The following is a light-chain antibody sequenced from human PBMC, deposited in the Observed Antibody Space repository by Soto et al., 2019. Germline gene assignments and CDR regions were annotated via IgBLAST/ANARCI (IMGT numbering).Light chain of an antibody. Sequence: ENVLTQSPATLSLSPGERVTLSCRASQSVRTSLAWYQQKPGQAPRLLIYDGSNRATGIPARFSGSGSGTDFTLTISSLEPEDFAVYYCQQQSTWPITFGQGTRLEIK. CDR3: QQQSTWPIT. V-gene: IGKV3-11*01. CDR2: DGS. J-gene: IGKJ5*01. CDR1: QSVRTS.